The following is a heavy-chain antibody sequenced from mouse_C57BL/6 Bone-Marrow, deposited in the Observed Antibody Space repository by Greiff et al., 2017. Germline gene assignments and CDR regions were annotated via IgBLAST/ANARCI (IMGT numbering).Heavy chain of an antibody. Sequence: VQLQQSGAELVKPGASVKLSCTASGFNIKDYYMHWVKQRTEQGLEWIGRIDPEDGETKYAPKFLGKATITADTSSNTAYLQLSSLTSEDTAVYYCARWSWFAYWGQGTLVTVSA. V-gene: IGHV14-2*01. CDR2: IDPEDGET. J-gene: IGHJ3*01. CDR3: ARWSWFAY. CDR1: GFNIKDYY.